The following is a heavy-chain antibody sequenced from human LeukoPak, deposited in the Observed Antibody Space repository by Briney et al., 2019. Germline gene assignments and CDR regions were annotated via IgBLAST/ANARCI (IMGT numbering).Heavy chain of an antibody. J-gene: IGHJ3*02. Sequence: NPSETLSLTCGVSGGSISSNNWWSWVRQPPGQGLEWIGEIYHSGSANYNPSLKSRVTISVDKSKNQLSLKLISVTAADTAVYYCARDRNTVGRLGAFDIWGQGTMVTVSS. CDR2: IYHSGSA. CDR3: ARDRNTVGRLGAFDI. D-gene: IGHD1-26*01. V-gene: IGHV4-4*02. CDR1: GGSISSNNW.